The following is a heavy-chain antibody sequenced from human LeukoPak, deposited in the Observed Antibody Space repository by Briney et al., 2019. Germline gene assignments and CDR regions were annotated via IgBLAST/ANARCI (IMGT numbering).Heavy chain of an antibody. D-gene: IGHD7-27*01. J-gene: IGHJ4*02. CDR2: ISAYNGNT. V-gene: IGHV1-18*01. Sequence: ASVKVSCKASGYTITSYGISWVRQAPGQGLEWMGWISAYNGNTNYAQKLQGRVTMTTDTSTSTAYMELRSLRSDDTAVYYCAKENKELGIPTSWGQGTLVTVSS. CDR3: AKENKELGIPTS. CDR1: GYTITSYG.